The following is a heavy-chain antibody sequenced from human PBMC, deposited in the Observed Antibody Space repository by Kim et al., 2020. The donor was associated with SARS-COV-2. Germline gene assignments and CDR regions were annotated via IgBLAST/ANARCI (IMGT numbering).Heavy chain of an antibody. J-gene: IGHJ4*02. CDR1: GYTFTSYY. Sequence: ASVKVSCKASGYTFTSYYMHWVRQAPGQGLEWMGIINPSGGSTSYAQKFQGRVTMTRDTSTSTVYMELSSLRSEDTAVYYCARKRWRGGKHSSGDYWGQGTLVTVSS. V-gene: IGHV1-46*01. CDR2: INPSGGST. D-gene: IGHD2-15*01. CDR3: ARKRWRGGKHSSGDY.